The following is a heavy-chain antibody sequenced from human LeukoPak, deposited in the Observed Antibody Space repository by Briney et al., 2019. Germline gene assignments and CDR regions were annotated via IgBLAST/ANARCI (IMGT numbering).Heavy chain of an antibody. V-gene: IGHV5-51*01. J-gene: IGHJ5*01. CDR2: IYPADSD. CDR3: ARLPHCGSDCYPNWFDS. CDR1: GGSFTKFW. D-gene: IGHD2-21*02. Sequence: GESLKISCEGSGGSFTKFWIGWVRQMPGKGLELMGIIYPADSDRYSPSFQGQVTISADKSISTAYLQWSSLKASDTAMYYCARLPHCGSDCYPNWFDSWGQGTLVTVSS.